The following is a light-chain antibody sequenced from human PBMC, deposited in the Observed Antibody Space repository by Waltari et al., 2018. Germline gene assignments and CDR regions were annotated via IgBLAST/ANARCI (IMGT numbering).Light chain of an antibody. CDR2: GAS. V-gene: IGKV1-12*02. J-gene: IGKJ1*01. Sequence: IQVTQSPSSLSASVGDRVTITCRASQDLDNWLAWYQQKPGKAPNLLIYGASVLESGVPSRFSGSGSGTDFTLTISSLQPEDFATYYCQQSYSTRWTFGQGTKVEIK. CDR3: QQSYSTRWT. CDR1: QDLDNW.